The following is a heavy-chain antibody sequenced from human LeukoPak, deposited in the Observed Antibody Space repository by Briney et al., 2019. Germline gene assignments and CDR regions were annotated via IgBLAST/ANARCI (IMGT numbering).Heavy chain of an antibody. V-gene: IGHV5-51*01. CDR2: IYPDDSDT. Sequence: GESLKISCKGSGYSFTTYWIGWVRQMPGKGLEWMGIIYPDDSDTRSSPSFRGQVTISADKSISTAYLQWSSLKASDSAMYYCARLDDYTLDHWGQGTLVTVSS. D-gene: IGHD4-11*01. J-gene: IGHJ4*02. CDR3: ARLDDYTLDH. CDR1: GYSFTTYW.